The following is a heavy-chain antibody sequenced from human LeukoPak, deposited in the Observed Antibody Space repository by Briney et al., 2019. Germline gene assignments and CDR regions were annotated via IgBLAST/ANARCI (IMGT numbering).Heavy chain of an antibody. CDR1: GFTFSSYS. Sequence: GGSLRLSCAASGFTFSSYSMNWVRQAPGKGLEWVSSISSSSSYIYYADSVKGRFTISRDNAKNSLYLQMNSLRAEDTAVYYCARADYYDSSGYYLIDYWGQGTLVTVSS. D-gene: IGHD3-22*01. V-gene: IGHV3-21*01. CDR2: ISSSSSYI. CDR3: ARADYYDSSGYYLIDY. J-gene: IGHJ4*02.